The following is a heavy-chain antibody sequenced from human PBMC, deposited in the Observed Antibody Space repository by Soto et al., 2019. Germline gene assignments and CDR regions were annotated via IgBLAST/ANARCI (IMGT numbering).Heavy chain of an antibody. V-gene: IGHV4-39*01. CDR2: IYYSGRT. CDR3: ARQRTTVVTQAYFDH. J-gene: IGHJ4*02. Sequence: SETLSLTCIVSGESISSSSYYWGWIRQPPGKGLEWIRSIYYSGRTYYNPSFKSRVTISIDTSKNQFSLKLSSVTATDTAVYYCARQRTTVVTQAYFDHWGQGALVTVSS. D-gene: IGHD2-21*02. CDR1: GESISSSSYY.